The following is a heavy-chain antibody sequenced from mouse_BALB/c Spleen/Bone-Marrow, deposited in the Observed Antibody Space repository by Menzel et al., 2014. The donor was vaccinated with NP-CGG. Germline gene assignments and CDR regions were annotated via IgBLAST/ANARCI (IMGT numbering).Heavy chain of an antibody. J-gene: IGHJ2*01. V-gene: IGHV7-3*02. CDR3: ARDKGRVFFDY. CDR1: GFTFTDYY. Sequence: EVKLMESGGGLVQSGGSLRLSCATSGFTFTDYYMNWVRPPPGKALEWLGFIRNKANGYTTEYSASVKGRFTISRDNSQNILYLQMNTLRAEDSATYYCARDKGRVFFDYWGQGTTLTVSS. CDR2: IRNKANGYTT.